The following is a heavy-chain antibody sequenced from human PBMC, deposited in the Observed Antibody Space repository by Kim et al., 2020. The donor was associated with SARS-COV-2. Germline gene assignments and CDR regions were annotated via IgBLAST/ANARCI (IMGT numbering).Heavy chain of an antibody. J-gene: IGHJ6*02. CDR3: ARVGRVPAAIHYYYGMDV. V-gene: IGHV4-59*01. D-gene: IGHD2-2*01. Sequence: KSRVTISVDTSKNQFSLKLSSVAAADTAVYYCARVGRVPAAIHYYYGMDVWGQGTTVTVSS.